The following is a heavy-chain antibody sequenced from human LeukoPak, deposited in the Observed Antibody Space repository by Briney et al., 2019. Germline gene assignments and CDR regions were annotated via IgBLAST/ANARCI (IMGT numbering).Heavy chain of an antibody. Sequence: SETLSLTCTVSGDSISSSSYYWGWNRQPPGKGLEWIGSIYYSGSTYYNPSLKGRVTISVDTSKNQFSLKLSSVTAADTAVYYCARSNGDYPFDYWGQGTLVTVSS. CDR3: ARSNGDYPFDY. V-gene: IGHV4-39*01. CDR1: GDSISSSSYY. CDR2: IYYSGST. J-gene: IGHJ4*02. D-gene: IGHD4-17*01.